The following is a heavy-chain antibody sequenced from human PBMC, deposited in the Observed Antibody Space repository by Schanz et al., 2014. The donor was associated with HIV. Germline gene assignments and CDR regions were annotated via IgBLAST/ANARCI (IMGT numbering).Heavy chain of an antibody. D-gene: IGHD3-22*01. CDR3: ASDLNTPEIVVLLDY. CDR2: IIPVFGTT. CDR1: GGTFMTYA. V-gene: IGHV1-69*01. Sequence: QVQLVQSGAEVKKPGSSVKVSCKASGGTFMTYAISWVRQAPGQGLEWMGGIIPVFGTTNYAQMFQGRVTITADESTNTAYMELSSLRSEDTAVYYCASDLNTPEIVVLLDYWGQGTLVTVSS. J-gene: IGHJ4*02.